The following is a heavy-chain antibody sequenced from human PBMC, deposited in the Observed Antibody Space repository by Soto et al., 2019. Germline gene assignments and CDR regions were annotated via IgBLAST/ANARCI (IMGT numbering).Heavy chain of an antibody. CDR2: INEDGSEK. CDR3: AGRRLLQSLYYFAY. J-gene: IGHJ4*01. CDR1: GVRFSLFW. Sequence: PGGSLRLSCAAFGVRFSLFWMSWVRQTPGKGLEWVANINEDGSEKFFADSVKGRFTISRDNAKNSLSLQMNSLTADDTAVYYCAGRRLLQSLYYFAYRVHGTMVTLSP. D-gene: IGHD2-21*01. V-gene: IGHV3-7*03.